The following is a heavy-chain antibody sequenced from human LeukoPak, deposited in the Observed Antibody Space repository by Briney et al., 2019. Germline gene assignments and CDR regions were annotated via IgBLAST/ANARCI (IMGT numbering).Heavy chain of an antibody. CDR3: ARGMSYFGSGSYYNAFDY. CDR1: GFTFSSYS. Sequence: GGSLRLSCAASGFTFSSYSMNWVRQAPGKGLEWASYISSSSSTIYYADSVKGRFTISRDNAKNSLYLQMNSLRDEDTAVYYCARGMSYFGSGSYYNAFDYWGQGTLVTVSS. D-gene: IGHD3-10*01. J-gene: IGHJ4*02. CDR2: ISSSSSTI. V-gene: IGHV3-48*02.